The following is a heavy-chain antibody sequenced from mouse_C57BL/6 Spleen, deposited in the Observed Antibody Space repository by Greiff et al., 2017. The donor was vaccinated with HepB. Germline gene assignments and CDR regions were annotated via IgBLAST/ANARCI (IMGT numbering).Heavy chain of an antibody. CDR1: GYTFTSYW. CDR2: IDPSDSYT. V-gene: IGHV1-69*01. D-gene: IGHD2-4*01. J-gene: IGHJ2*01. Sequence: QVQLQQPGAELVMPGASVKLSCKASGYTFTSYWMHWVKQRPGQGLEWIGEIDPSDSYTNYNQKFKGKSTLTVDKSSSTAYMQLSSLTSEDSAVYYCASRGYEYDAGSYYFDYWGQGTTLTVSS. CDR3: ASRGYEYDAGSYYFDY.